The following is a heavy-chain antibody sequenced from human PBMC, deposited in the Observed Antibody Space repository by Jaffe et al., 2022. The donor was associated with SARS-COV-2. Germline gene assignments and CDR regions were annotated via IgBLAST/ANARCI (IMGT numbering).Heavy chain of an antibody. J-gene: IGHJ6*02. CDR2: IKPDGGER. Sequence: EVQLVESGGGLVQPGGSLRLSCAASGFTFNSHWMGWVRQAPGKGLEWVANIKPDGGERYYVDSLKGRFTISRDNTKNSLYLQINSLRAEDTAVYYCARDYDRALDVWGQGTTVTVSS. CDR1: GFTFNSHW. CDR3: ARDYDRALDV. D-gene: IGHD3-22*01. V-gene: IGHV3-7*01.